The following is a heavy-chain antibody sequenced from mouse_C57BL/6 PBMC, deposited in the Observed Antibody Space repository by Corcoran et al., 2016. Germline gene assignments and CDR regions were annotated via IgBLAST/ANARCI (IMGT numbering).Heavy chain of an antibody. Sequence: QVQLQQSGPELVKPGASVKLSCKASGYTFTSYDINWVKQRPGQGLEWIGWIYPGSGNTKYNEKFKGKATLTVDTSSSTAYMQLSSLTSEDSAVYFCARQQSYYGNPYAMDYWGQGNSVTVSS. J-gene: IGHJ4*01. CDR3: ARQQSYYGNPYAMDY. D-gene: IGHD2-1*01. CDR1: GYTFTSYD. V-gene: IGHV1-84*01. CDR2: IYPGSGNT.